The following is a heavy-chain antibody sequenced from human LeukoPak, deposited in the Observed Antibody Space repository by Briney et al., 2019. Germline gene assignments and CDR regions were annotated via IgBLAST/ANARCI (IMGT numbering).Heavy chain of an antibody. CDR2: ISGSGGST. CDR3: AKDPLAGVAAAGTEISFDY. V-gene: IGHV3-23*01. J-gene: IGHJ4*02. Sequence: GGSLRLSCAASGLTFSSYAMSWVRQAPGKGLEWVSAISGSGGSTYYADSVKGRFTISRDNSKNTLYLQMNSLRAEDTAVYYCAKDPLAGVAAAGTEISFDYWGQGTLVTVSS. D-gene: IGHD6-13*01. CDR1: GLTFSSYA.